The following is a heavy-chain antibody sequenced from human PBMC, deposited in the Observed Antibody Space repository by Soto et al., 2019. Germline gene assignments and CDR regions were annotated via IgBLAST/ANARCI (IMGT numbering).Heavy chain of an antibody. J-gene: IGHJ4*02. CDR1: GLTVSTNP. V-gene: IGHV3-66*01. CDR3: ARDGSGH. Sequence: EVQLVESGGGLVQPGGSLRLSCAASGLTVSTNPMSWVRQAPGKGLEWVSVIYTGGGTHYADSVKGRFTISRDNAKNTVNLQMNSLRPEDTAVYDCARDGSGHWGKGTLVTVSS. CDR2: IYTGGGT.